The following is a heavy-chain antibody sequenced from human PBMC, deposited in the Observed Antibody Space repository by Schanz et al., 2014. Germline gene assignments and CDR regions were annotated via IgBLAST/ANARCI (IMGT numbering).Heavy chain of an antibody. D-gene: IGHD6-13*01. CDR3: ASSGAGYSSSWDFDY. CDR1: GYTTFTDYY. J-gene: IGHJ4*02. Sequence: QVQLVQSGAEVKKPGASVKVSCKASGYTTFTDYYIHWVRQAPGQGLEWMGWINPNSGDTNYAQKFQGWVTMTRDTSISTAYMELSSLISDDTAVYYCASSGAGYSSSWDFDYWGQGTLVTVSS. CDR2: INPNSGDT. V-gene: IGHV1-2*04.